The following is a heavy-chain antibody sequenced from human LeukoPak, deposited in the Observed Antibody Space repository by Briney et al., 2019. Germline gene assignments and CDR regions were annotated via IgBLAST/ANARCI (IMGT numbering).Heavy chain of an antibody. D-gene: IGHD3-22*01. J-gene: IGHJ6*03. V-gene: IGHV4-34*01. Sequence: SETLPLTCAVYGGSFSGYYWTWIRHTPEKGLEWIGEMNPSGSTNYNPSPKSRVTISVDTSKNQFSLTLSSVTAADTAVYYCARGRQDVTMIVVIMTAVSYYLDVWGKGTTVTVS. CDR1: GGSFSGYY. CDR2: MNPSGST. CDR3: ARGRQDVTMIVVIMTAVSYYLDV.